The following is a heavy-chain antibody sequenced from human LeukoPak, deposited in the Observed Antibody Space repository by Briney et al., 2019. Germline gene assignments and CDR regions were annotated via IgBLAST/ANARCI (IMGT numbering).Heavy chain of an antibody. V-gene: IGHV1-2*02. D-gene: IGHD2-8*02. J-gene: IGHJ4*02. Sequence: ASVKVSCKASGYTFTGYYMHWVRQAPGQGLEWMGWINPNSGGTNYAQKFQGRVTMTRDTSISTAYMERSRLRSNDTAVSYCASLASGYCPGGVCFDYWGQGTLVTVSS. CDR2: INPNSGGT. CDR1: GYTFTGYY. CDR3: ASLASGYCPGGVCFDY.